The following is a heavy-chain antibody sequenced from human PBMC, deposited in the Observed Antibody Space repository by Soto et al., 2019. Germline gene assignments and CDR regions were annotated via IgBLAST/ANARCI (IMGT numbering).Heavy chain of an antibody. J-gene: IGHJ4*02. Sequence: GSLRLYCAASGFTFSGSAMHWVRQASVKGLEWVGRIRSKANSYATAYAASVKGRFSISRDDSKNTAYLQMNSLKTEYTAVYCSTRVGYCSGDSGYSQDYFDYWGQGTLVTVSS. V-gene: IGHV3-73*01. CDR3: TRVGYCSGDSGYSQDYFDY. CDR2: IRSKANSYAT. CDR1: GFTFSGSA. D-gene: IGHD2-15*01.